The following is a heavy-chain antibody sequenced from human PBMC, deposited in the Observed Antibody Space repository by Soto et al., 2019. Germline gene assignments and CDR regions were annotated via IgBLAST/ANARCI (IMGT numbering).Heavy chain of an antibody. CDR1: GFTFSNAW. CDR2: IKSKTDGGTT. CDR3: TTLFEVRGVINGMDV. V-gene: IGHV3-15*01. J-gene: IGHJ6*02. D-gene: IGHD3-10*01. Sequence: GGSLRLSCAASGFTFSNAWMSWVRQAPGKGLEWVGRIKSKTDGGTTDYAAPVKGRFTISRDDSKNTLYLQMNSLKTEDTAVYYCTTLFEVRGVINGMDVWGQGTTVTVSS.